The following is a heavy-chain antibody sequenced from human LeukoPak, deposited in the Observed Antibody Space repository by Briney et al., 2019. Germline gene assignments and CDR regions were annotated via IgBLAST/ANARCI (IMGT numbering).Heavy chain of an antibody. V-gene: IGHV4-39*01. CDR1: GGSISSSTYY. CDR3: ARYHRPYSTFDY. Sequence: KSSETLSLTTTVSGGSISSSTYYWGWIRQPPGKGLEWIGRIYYSGSTYYNPSLKSRVTISVDTSKNQFSLKLSSVTAADTAVYYCARYHRPYSTFDYWGQGTLVTVSS. D-gene: IGHD2/OR15-2a*01. CDR2: IYYSGST. J-gene: IGHJ4*02.